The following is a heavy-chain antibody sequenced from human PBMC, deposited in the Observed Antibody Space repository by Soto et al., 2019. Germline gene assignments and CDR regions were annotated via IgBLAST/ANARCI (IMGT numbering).Heavy chain of an antibody. CDR1: GYTFATYA. Sequence: QVQLVQSGAEVKKPGASVKVSCKASGYTFATYALHLVRQAPGEGLEWMGWINPATANTESSEKFQDRVILTRDTSETTAYMELRGLRFEDTAVYYCASRYTSAGWLETWGQGTLLTVSS. D-gene: IGHD1-20*01. CDR2: INPATANT. CDR3: ASRYTSAGWLET. J-gene: IGHJ5*02. V-gene: IGHV1-3*01.